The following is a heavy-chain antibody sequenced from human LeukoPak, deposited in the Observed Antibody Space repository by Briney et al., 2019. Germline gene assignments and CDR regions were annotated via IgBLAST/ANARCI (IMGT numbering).Heavy chain of an antibody. J-gene: IGHJ4*02. CDR1: GFSFSSYA. D-gene: IGHD1-14*01. CDR3: AAGPTGVDY. Sequence: GGSLRLSCAASGFSFSSYAMSWVRQAPGEGLEWVSGISGSGNNTHYADSAKGRFTISRDNFKNTLYLQMNSLRADDTAVYYCAAGPTGVDYWGQGTLATVSS. V-gene: IGHV3-23*01. CDR2: ISGSGNNT.